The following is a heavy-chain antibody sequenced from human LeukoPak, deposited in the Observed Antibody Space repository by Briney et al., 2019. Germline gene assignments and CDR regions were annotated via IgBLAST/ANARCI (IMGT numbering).Heavy chain of an antibody. Sequence: SVKVSCKASGGTFSSYAISWVRQAPGQGLEWMGGIIPIFGTANYAQKFQGKVTMTTDTSTSTAYMELRSLRSDDTAVYYCAREGSAYCGGDCYSDYWGQGTLVTVSS. CDR1: GGTFSSYA. V-gene: IGHV1-69*05. D-gene: IGHD2-21*02. CDR2: IIPIFGTA. J-gene: IGHJ4*02. CDR3: AREGSAYCGGDCYSDY.